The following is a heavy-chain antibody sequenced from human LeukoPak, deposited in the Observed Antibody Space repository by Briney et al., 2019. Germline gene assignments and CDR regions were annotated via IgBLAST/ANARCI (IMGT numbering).Heavy chain of an antibody. V-gene: IGHV3-48*01. Sequence: PGGSLRLSCAASGFTFSSHSMNWVRQAPGKGLGWVSYISSSSSTIYYAVSVKGRFTISRDNAKNSLYLQMNSLRAEDTAVYYCARGAYYYEDWGQGTTVTVSS. CDR1: GFTFSSHS. CDR2: ISSSSSTI. J-gene: IGHJ6*02. D-gene: IGHD3-22*01. CDR3: ARGAYYYED.